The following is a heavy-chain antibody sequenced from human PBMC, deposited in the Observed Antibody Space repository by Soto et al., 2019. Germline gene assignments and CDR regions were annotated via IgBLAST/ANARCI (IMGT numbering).Heavy chain of an antibody. D-gene: IGHD1-26*01. V-gene: IGHV1-69*01. J-gene: IGHJ6*01. Sequence: QLQLVQSGAEVKKPGSSVKVSYKASGGTFSSYGVNWVRQAPGEGLEWMGGIIPVVGPPNYAQKFQGRVTITADESTGTAYMELSSLRTEDTAVYYCARRFGSSYGMDVWGQGSTVTVSS. CDR2: IIPVVGPP. CDR1: GGTFSSYG. CDR3: ARRFGSSYGMDV.